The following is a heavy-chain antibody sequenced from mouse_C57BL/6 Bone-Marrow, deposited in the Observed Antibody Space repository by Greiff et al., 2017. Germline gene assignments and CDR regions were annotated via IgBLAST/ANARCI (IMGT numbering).Heavy chain of an antibody. Sequence: VNVVESGPGLVQPSQSLSISCTVSGFSLTSYGVHWVRQSPGKGLEWLGVIWSGGSTDYNAAFISRLSISKDNSKSQVFFKMNSLQADDTAIYYCARRDGSSYLYAMDYWGQGTSVTVSS. J-gene: IGHJ4*01. CDR3: ARRDGSSYLYAMDY. V-gene: IGHV2-2*01. D-gene: IGHD1-1*01. CDR1: GFSLTSYG. CDR2: IWSGGST.